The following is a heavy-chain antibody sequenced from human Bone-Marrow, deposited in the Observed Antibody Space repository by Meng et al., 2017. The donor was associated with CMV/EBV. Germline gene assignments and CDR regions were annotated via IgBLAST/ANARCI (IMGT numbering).Heavy chain of an antibody. CDR1: GGSISSYY. CDR2: IYYSGST. D-gene: IGHD3-9*01. Sequence: SETLSLTCNVSGGSISSYYWNWIRQPPGKGLEWIGYIYYSGSTNYNPSLKSRVTISVDTSKNQFSLKLSSVTAADTAVYYCAGHMGEYYDILTGMGGWFDPWGQGTLVTVSS. J-gene: IGHJ5*02. V-gene: IGHV4-59*01. CDR3: AGHMGEYYDILTGMGGWFDP.